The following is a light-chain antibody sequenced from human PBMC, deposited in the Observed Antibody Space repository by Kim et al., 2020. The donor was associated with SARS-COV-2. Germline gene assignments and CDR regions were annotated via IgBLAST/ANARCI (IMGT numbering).Light chain of an antibody. J-gene: IGLJ3*02. CDR1: RSNYYY. V-gene: IGLV3-19*01. CDR3: DSRGNSSNQ. CDR2: GKN. Sequence: VALAKAARITRQDDRSNYYYACWYQQKPGEAPILVMYGKNNRPAGIADRFSGSSAESTASLTITGAQAEEEADYYCDSRGNSSNQFGGGTKLTVL.